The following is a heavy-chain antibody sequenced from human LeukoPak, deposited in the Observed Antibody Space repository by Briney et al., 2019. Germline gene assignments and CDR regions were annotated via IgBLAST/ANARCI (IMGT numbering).Heavy chain of an antibody. CDR2: MYSRGDT. D-gene: IGHD2-2*01. V-gene: IGHV3-53*01. J-gene: IGHJ5*02. CDR1: GFTFSTYT. Sequence: PGGSLRLSCAASGFTFSTYTMSWVRQAPGKGLEWVSVMYSRGDTYYAKSVKGRFTFSRDISKNTLYLQMNGLRTEDTAMYYCARDAPQVPAVGVLASWGQGTLVIVSS. CDR3: ARDAPQVPAVGVLAS.